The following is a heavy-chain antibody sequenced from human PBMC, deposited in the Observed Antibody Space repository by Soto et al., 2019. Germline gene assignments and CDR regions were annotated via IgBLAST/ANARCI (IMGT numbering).Heavy chain of an antibody. D-gene: IGHD3-22*01. CDR2: IYHSGST. J-gene: IGHJ2*01. CDR1: NGSVSSAAHS. V-gene: IGHV4-30-2*01. Sequence: QLQLQESGSGLVKPSQTLSLTCTVSNGSVSSAAHSWTWIRQPPGKGLEWIGYIYHSGSTYYNPSLNSRLTISLDTSKNQFSLKLTSLTAADTAVYYCARESRSSLYDGGFYSQYCYFDLWGPATLVTVSS. CDR3: ARESRSSLYDGGFYSQYCYFDL.